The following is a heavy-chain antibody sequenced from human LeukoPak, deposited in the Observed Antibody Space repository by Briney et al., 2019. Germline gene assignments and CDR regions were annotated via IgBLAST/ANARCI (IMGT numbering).Heavy chain of an antibody. D-gene: IGHD3-10*01. CDR1: GGSISSSSYY. CDR3: ARRITMVRGNAFDI. Sequence: SETLSLNCTVSGGSISSSSYYWRWIRQPPGKGLEWIGSIYYSGSTYYNPSLKSRVTISVDTSKNQFSLKLSSVTAADTAVYYCARRITMVRGNAFDIWGQGTMVTVSS. V-gene: IGHV4-39*01. J-gene: IGHJ3*02. CDR2: IYYSGST.